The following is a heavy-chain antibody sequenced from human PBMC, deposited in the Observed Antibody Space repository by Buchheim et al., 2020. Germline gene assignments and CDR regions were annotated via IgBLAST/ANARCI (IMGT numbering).Heavy chain of an antibody. CDR2: INHSGST. V-gene: IGHV4-34*01. D-gene: IGHD1-26*01. J-gene: IGHJ4*02. Sequence: QVQLQQWGAGLLKPSETLSLTCAVYGGSFSDYYWSWIRQPPGKGLEWIGEINHSGSTNFNPSLKSRFTMSVDTSKNQFSLKLSSVTAADTAVYYCARDSERATVYWGQGNL. CDR3: ARDSERATVY. CDR1: GGSFSDYY.